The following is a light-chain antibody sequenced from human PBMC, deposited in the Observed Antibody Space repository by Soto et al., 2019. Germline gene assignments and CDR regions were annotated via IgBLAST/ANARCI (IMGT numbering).Light chain of an antibody. Sequence: QSLLTHPPSVSGSPGQSVAISCTGTSSDVGSYNRVSWYQQPPGAAPKLMIYEVSNRPSGVPDRFSGSKSGNTASLTISGLQAEDEADYYCNSYTGSSTYVFGTGTKATVL. CDR2: EVS. J-gene: IGLJ1*01. CDR3: NSYTGSSTYV. CDR1: SSDVGSYNR. V-gene: IGLV2-18*02.